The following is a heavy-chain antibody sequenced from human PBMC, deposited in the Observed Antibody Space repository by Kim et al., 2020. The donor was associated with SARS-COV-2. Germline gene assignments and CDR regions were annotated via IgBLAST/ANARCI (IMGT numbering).Heavy chain of an antibody. D-gene: IGHD6-19*01. J-gene: IGHJ4*02. CDR3: AKHPQAYDSGWYFDY. V-gene: IGHV3-30*02. Sequence: TVKRRFTISRDNSKNTVYLQMNSLRAEDTAVYYCAKHPQAYDSGWYFDYWGQGTLVTVSS.